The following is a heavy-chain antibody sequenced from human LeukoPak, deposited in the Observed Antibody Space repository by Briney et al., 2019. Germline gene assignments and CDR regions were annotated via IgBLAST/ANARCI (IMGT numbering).Heavy chain of an antibody. CDR3: ARDMNVDTAMDI. D-gene: IGHD5-18*01. J-gene: IGHJ3*02. CDR2: INSDASTT. Sequence: PGGSLILSCAASQFTLSNYWMHWVRQAPGKGLVWVSFINSDASTTAYADSVKGRFTISRDNAKNTLYLQMNSLTVEDTAMYYCARDMNVDTAMDIWGQGTLVTVSS. V-gene: IGHV3-74*01. CDR1: QFTLSNYW.